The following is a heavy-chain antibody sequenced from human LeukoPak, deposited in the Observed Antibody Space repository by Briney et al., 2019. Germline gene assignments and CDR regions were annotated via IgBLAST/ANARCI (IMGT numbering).Heavy chain of an antibody. J-gene: IGHJ5*02. V-gene: IGHV1-18*01. CDR3: ARGTYYYGSGSLNWFDP. D-gene: IGHD3-10*01. CDR2: ISAYNGNT. CDR1: GYTFTSYG. Sequence: ASVKVSCKASGYTFTSYGISWVRQAPGQGLEWMGWISAYNGNTNYAQKLQGRVTMTTDTSTSTAYMELRSLRSDDTAVYHCARGTYYYGSGSLNWFDPWGQGTLVTVSS.